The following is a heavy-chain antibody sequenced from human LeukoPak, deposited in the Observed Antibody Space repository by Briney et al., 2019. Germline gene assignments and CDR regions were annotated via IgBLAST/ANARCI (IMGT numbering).Heavy chain of an antibody. CDR1: GFTFSSYS. Sequence: PGGSLRLSCAASGFTFSSYSMNWVRQAPGKGLEWASYISSSSSTIYYADSVKGRFTISRDNAKNSLYLQMNSLRAEDTAVYYCARGTGSYYGYFQPWGQGTLVTVSS. CDR2: ISSSSSTI. J-gene: IGHJ1*01. V-gene: IGHV3-48*04. D-gene: IGHD1-26*01. CDR3: ARGTGSYYGYFQP.